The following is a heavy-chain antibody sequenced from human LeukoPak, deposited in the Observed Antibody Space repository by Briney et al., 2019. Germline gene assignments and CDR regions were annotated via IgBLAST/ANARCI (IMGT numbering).Heavy chain of an antibody. CDR3: ARDSHKGF. V-gene: IGHV3-66*01. CDR1: GFSVSSNY. CDR2: IYSGGGI. J-gene: IGHJ4*02. Sequence: GGSLRLSCAVSGFSVSSNYMSWVRQAPGKGLEWVSVIYSGGGIYYADSVKGRFTSSRDSSKNMMYLRLNSLRVEDTAVYFCARDSHKGFWGQGALVTVSS.